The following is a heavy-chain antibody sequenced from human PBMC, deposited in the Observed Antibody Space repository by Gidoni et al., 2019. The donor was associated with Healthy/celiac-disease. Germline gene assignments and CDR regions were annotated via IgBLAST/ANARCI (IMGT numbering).Heavy chain of an antibody. J-gene: IGHJ5*02. CDR1: GYTFTSYA. D-gene: IGHD4-4*01. V-gene: IGHV1-3*01. CDR3: ARGKTVTTGWFDP. CDR2: INAGNGNT. Sequence: QVQLVQSGAEVKKPGASVKVSCKASGYTFTSYAMHWVRQAPGQRLEWLGWINAGNGNTKYSQKFQGRVTITRDTSASTAYMELSSLRSEDTAVYYCARGKTVTTGWFDPWGQGTLVTVSS.